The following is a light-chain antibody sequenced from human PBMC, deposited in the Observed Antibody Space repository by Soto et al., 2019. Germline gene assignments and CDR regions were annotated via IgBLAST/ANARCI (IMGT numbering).Light chain of an antibody. CDR1: QTINIW. Sequence: DLQMTQSPSTLSASVGDRVTITCRASQTINIWLAWYQQKPGKAPKLLIYKASTLARGVPSRFSGGGSGTECTLTISSLQPDYSANYDCKKYNCLPTWTFGQGTNVEMK. CDR2: KAS. V-gene: IGKV1-5*03. J-gene: IGKJ1*01. CDR3: KKYNCLPTWT.